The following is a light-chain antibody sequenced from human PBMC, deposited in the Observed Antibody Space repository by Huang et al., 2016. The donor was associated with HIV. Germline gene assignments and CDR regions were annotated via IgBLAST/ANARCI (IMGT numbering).Light chain of an antibody. CDR3: QQLNNYPLT. CDR2: AAS. Sequence: IQLTQSPSSLSASVGDRVTITCRASQDISTYLAWYQQKPGEAPNFLIYAASTLQTGVPSRFSGSGTGTNFTLTIASLQSEDFATYFCQQLNNYPLTFGGGTKVDMK. J-gene: IGKJ4*01. CDR1: QDISTY. V-gene: IGKV1-9*01.